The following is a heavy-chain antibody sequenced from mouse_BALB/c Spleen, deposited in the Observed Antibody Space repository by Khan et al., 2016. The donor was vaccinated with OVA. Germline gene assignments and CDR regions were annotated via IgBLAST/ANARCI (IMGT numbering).Heavy chain of an antibody. CDR1: GYSITSDYA. V-gene: IGHV3-2*02. CDR3: ARVSGGDLDY. J-gene: IGHJ2*01. Sequence: EVQLQESGPGLVKPSQSLSLTCTVTGYSITSDYAWNWIRQFPGNKLEWLGYISYSGNTKYNPSLKSRISVTRDTSKNQFFLQLNSVTTEDSATYYCARVSGGDLDYWGQGTTLTVSS. CDR2: ISYSGNT. D-gene: IGHD4-1*01.